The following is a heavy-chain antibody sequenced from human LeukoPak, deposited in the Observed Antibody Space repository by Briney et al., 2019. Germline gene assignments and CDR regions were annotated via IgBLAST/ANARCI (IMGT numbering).Heavy chain of an antibody. J-gene: IGHJ5*02. CDR1: GGSISSSSYY. CDR2: INHSGST. D-gene: IGHD3-10*01. CDR3: ARFHYGSGSYYPGFDP. V-gene: IGHV4-39*07. Sequence: SETLSLTCTVSGGSISSSSYYWSWIRQPPGKGLEWIGEINHSGSTNYNPSLKSRVTISVDTSKNQFSLKLSSVTAADTAVYYCARFHYGSGSYYPGFDPWGQGTLVTVSS.